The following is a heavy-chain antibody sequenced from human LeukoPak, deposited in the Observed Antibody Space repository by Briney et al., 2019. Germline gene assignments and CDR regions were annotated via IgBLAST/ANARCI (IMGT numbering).Heavy chain of an antibody. V-gene: IGHV3-23*01. CDR1: GFTFRNCA. Sequence: TGGSLRLSCAASGFTFRNCAMSWVRQAPGKGLEWVPGISGTGYNTYYADSVKGRFTISRDNSKNTLYLQMNSLGAEDTAVYYCAKHGSGSLFYFDYWGQRTLVTVSS. CDR2: ISGTGYNT. D-gene: IGHD3-10*01. CDR3: AKHGSGSLFYFDY. J-gene: IGHJ4*02.